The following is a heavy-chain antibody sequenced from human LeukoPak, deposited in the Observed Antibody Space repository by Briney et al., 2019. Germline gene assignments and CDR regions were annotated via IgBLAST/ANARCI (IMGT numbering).Heavy chain of an antibody. CDR3: ARGPISIFDY. CDR2: INHSGST. J-gene: IGHJ4*02. V-gene: IGHV4-34*01. CDR1: GGSFTGYY. Sequence: PSETLPLTCAVYGGSFTGYYWSWIRQPPGKGLEWIGEINHSGSTNYNPSLKSRVTISVDTSKNQFSLKLSSVTAADTAVYYCARGPISIFDYWGQGTLVTVSS. D-gene: IGHD3-9*01.